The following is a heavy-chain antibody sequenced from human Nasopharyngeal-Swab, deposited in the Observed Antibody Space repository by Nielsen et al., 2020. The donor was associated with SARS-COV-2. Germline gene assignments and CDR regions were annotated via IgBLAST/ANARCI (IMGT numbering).Heavy chain of an antibody. CDR1: GFTFSSYW. CDR3: ARDCSSTSCYGNYYYGMDV. CDR2: IKQDGSEK. V-gene: IGHV3-7*03. J-gene: IGHJ6*02. D-gene: IGHD2-2*01. Sequence: LSLTCAASGFTFSSYWMSWVRQAPGKGLEWVANIKQDGSEKYYVDSVKGRFTISRDNAKNSLYLQMNSLRAEDTAVYYCARDCSSTSCYGNYYYGMDVWGQGTTVTVSS.